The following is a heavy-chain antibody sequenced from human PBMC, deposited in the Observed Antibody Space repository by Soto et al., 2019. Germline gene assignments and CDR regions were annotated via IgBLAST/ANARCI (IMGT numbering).Heavy chain of an antibody. V-gene: IGHV4-39*01. CDR1: GGSISSSSYY. J-gene: IGHJ6*03. D-gene: IGHD1-26*01. Sequence: SETLSLTCTVSGGSISSSSYYWGWIRQPPGKGLEWIGSIYYSGSTYYNPSLKSRVTISVDTSKNQFSLKLSSGTAADTAVYYCVRHGTSRVLRAYYMDVWGKGTTVTVSS. CDR3: VRHGTSRVLRAYYMDV. CDR2: IYYSGST.